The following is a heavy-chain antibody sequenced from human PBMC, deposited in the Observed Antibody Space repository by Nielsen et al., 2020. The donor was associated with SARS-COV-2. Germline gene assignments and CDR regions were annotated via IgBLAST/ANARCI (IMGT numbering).Heavy chain of an antibody. Sequence: GESLKTSCVVSGFTISTYAMSWVRQAPGKGLEWVSAISASTYYADSVKGRFTISRDNSKNTLYLQMNSLRAEDTAVYYCAKRSGYTSGWYGDYWGQGTLVTVSS. J-gene: IGHJ4*02. CDR1: GFTISTYA. CDR3: AKRSGYTSGWYGDY. CDR2: ISAST. V-gene: IGHV3-23*01. D-gene: IGHD6-19*01.